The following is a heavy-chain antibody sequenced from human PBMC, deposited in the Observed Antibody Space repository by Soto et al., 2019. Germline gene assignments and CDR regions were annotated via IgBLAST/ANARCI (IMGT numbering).Heavy chain of an antibody. J-gene: IGHJ4*02. D-gene: IGHD3-9*01. Sequence: LRLSCAASGFTFSSYWMYWVRQAPGKGLVWVSRINSDGSSTNYADSVKGRFTISRDNAKNTLYLQMNSLRAEDTAVYYCARDDVLRYFDNWGQGTLVTVSS. CDR1: GFTFSSYW. CDR3: ARDDVLRYFDN. V-gene: IGHV3-74*01. CDR2: INSDGSST.